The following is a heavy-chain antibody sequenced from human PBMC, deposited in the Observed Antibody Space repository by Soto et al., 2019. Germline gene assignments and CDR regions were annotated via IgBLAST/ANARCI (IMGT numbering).Heavy chain of an antibody. CDR1: GFNFRNYE. J-gene: IGHJ5*02. D-gene: IGHD3-10*01. V-gene: IGHV3-48*03. CDR3: ARISSGSGSFGWCDP. Sequence: GGSLRLSCAASGFNFRNYEMNWVRQAPGKGLEWVSYISSGGSTVQYADSVKGRFTVSRDNARNSLYLQMTSLRAEDTAVYFCARISSGSGSFGWCDPWGQGILVTVS. CDR2: ISSGGSTV.